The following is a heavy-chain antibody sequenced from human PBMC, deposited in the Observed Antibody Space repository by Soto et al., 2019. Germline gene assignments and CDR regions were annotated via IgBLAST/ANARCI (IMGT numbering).Heavy chain of an antibody. V-gene: IGHV3-53*01. CDR1: EFTVTNNF. J-gene: IGHJ5*01. CDR3: VGKWFDF. Sequence: GGSLRLSCAASEFTVTNNFMNWVRQAPGKGLEWLSVIYSGGGTHYADSVKGRFIISRDVSKNTVHLDMTSLRVDDTAVYYCVGKWFDFWGQGTLVTVSS. CDR2: IYSGGGT.